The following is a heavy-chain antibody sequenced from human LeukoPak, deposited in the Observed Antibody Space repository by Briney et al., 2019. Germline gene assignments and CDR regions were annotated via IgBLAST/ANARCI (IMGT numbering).Heavy chain of an antibody. CDR3: ARGHSICGGDCYDY. Sequence: GASVKVSCKASGYTFTSYDINWVRQATGQGLEWMGWMNPNSGNTGYAQKFQGRVTMTRNTSISTAYMELSSLRSEDAAVYYCARGHSICGGDCYDYWGQGTLVTVSS. V-gene: IGHV1-8*01. D-gene: IGHD2-21*01. CDR1: GYTFTSYD. CDR2: MNPNSGNT. J-gene: IGHJ4*02.